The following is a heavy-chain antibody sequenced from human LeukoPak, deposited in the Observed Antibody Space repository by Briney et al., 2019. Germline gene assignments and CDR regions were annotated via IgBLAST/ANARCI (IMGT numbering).Heavy chain of an antibody. CDR3: ARVHSSNYHVYSFDY. J-gene: IGHJ4*02. CDR1: GGSIRSHY. D-gene: IGHD6-13*01. CDR2: IYYSGST. V-gene: IGHV4-59*11. Sequence: PSETLSLTCTVSGGSIRSHYWSWIRQPPGKGLEWIGYIYYSGSTNYNPSLKSRVTMSLDTSKNQFSLKLSSVTAADTAMYYCARVHSSNYHVYSFDYWGQGTLVTVSS.